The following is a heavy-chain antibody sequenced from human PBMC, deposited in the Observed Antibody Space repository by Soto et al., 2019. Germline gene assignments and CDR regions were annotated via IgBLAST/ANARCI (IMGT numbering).Heavy chain of an antibody. CDR1: GGTFSSYA. V-gene: IGHV1-69*13. D-gene: IGHD3-9*01. J-gene: IGHJ6*02. CDR3: ARGKEAWTGYSLMNYYYGMDV. CDR2: IIPIFGTA. Sequence: SVKVSCKASGGTFSSYAISWVRQAPGQGLEWMGGIIPIFGTANYAQKFQGRVTITADESTSTAYMELSSLRSEDTAVYYCARGKEAWTGYSLMNYYYGMDVWGQGTTVTVS.